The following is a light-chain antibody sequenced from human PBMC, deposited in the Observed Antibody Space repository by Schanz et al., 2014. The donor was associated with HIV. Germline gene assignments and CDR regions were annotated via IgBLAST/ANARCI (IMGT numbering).Light chain of an antibody. J-gene: IGLJ3*02. CDR3: SSYAATSNVL. V-gene: IGLV2-14*02. CDR1: SSDVGSYNL. Sequence: QSALTQPASVSGSPGQSITISCTGTSSDVGSYNLVSWYQQHPGKAPKLMIYEVSKRPSGVPDRFSGSKSGNTASLTVSGLQAEDEADYHCSSYAATSNVLFGGGTKVTVL. CDR2: EVS.